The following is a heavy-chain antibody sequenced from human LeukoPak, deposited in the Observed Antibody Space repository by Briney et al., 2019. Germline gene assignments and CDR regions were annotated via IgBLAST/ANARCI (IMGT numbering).Heavy chain of an antibody. CDR2: IWYDGSDK. V-gene: IGHV3-33*08. CDR3: ARSPMNRYYYDSSGYYPKYYFDN. CDR1: GFTFSSYG. Sequence: PGGSLRLSCAASGFTFSSYGMHWVRQAPGKGLEWVAVIWYDGSDKYYADSVKGRSTISRDNSKNALFLQMNNLRAEDTAVYYCARSPMNRYYYDSSGYYPKYYFDNWGQGTLVTVSS. J-gene: IGHJ4*02. D-gene: IGHD3-22*01.